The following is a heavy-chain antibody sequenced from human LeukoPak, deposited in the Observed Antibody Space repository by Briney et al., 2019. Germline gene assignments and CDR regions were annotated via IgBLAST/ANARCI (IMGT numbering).Heavy chain of an antibody. Sequence: SETLSLTCTVSGGSISSSSYYWGWIRQPPGKGLEWIGSIYYGGSTYYNPSLKSRVTISVDTSKNQFSLKLSSVTAADTAVYYCARETYDSSGYYYGYDYWGQGTLVTVSS. CDR1: GGSISSSSYY. J-gene: IGHJ4*02. D-gene: IGHD3-22*01. CDR3: ARETYDSSGYYYGYDY. V-gene: IGHV4-39*07. CDR2: IYYGGST.